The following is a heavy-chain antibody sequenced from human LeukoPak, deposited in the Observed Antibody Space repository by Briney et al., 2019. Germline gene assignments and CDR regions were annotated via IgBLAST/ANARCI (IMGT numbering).Heavy chain of an antibody. Sequence: GGSLRLSCAASGFTFSSYSMNWVRQAPGKGLEWVSSISSSSSYVYYADSVKGRFTISRDNAKNSLYLQMNSLRAEDTAVYYCARDGYCSSTSCYDYWGQGTLVTVSS. V-gene: IGHV3-21*01. CDR3: ARDGYCSSTSCYDY. J-gene: IGHJ4*02. D-gene: IGHD2-2*03. CDR1: GFTFSSYS. CDR2: ISSSSSYV.